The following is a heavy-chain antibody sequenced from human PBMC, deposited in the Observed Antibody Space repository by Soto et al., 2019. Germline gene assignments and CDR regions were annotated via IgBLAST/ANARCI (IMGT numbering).Heavy chain of an antibody. V-gene: IGHV1-8*01. CDR3: ARGPVVSSSFWSYYYYYMDV. J-gene: IGHJ6*03. CDR1: GYTFTSYD. D-gene: IGHD6-6*01. CDR2: MNPNRGNT. Sequence: ASVKVSCKASGYTFTSYDINWVRQATGQGLEKMGWMNPNRGNTGYAQKFQGRVTMTRNTSISTAYMELSSLRSEDTAVYYCARGPVVSSSFWSYYYYYMDVWGKGTTVTVSS.